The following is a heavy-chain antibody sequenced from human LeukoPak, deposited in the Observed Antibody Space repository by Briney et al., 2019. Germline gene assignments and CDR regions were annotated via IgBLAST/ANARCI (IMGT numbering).Heavy chain of an antibody. Sequence: SETLSLTCTVSGGSISSYYWSWIRQPAGKGLEWIGRIYTSGSTNYNPSLKSRVTMSVDTSKNQFSLKLSSVTAADTAVYYCARDLASSGWLPDAFDIWGQGTMVTVSS. CDR3: ARDLASSGWLPDAFDI. CDR2: IYTSGST. V-gene: IGHV4-4*07. J-gene: IGHJ3*02. CDR1: GGSISSYY. D-gene: IGHD6-19*01.